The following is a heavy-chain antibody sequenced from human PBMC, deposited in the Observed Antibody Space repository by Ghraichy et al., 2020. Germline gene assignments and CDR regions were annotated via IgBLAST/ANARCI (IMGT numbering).Heavy chain of an antibody. CDR3: ARHGVFWSGYFDY. V-gene: IGHV3-21*01. CDR2: ISSSSSYI. D-gene: IGHD3-3*01. Sequence: GGSLRLSCAASGFTFSSYSMNWVRQAPGKGLEWVSSISSSSSYIYYADSVKGRFTISRDNAKNSLYLQMNSLRAEDTAVYYCARHGVFWSGYFDYWGQGTLVTVSS. J-gene: IGHJ4*02. CDR1: GFTFSSYS.